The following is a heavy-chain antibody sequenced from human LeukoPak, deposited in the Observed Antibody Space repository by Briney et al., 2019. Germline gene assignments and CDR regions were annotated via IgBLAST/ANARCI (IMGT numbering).Heavy chain of an antibody. CDR1: GGSISSYY. CDR3: ASRLETGFDY. J-gene: IGHJ4*02. CDR2: INHSGST. Sequence: SETLSLTCTVSGGSISSYYWSWIRQPPGKGLEWIGEINHSGSTNYNPSLKSRVTISVDTSKNQFSLKLSSVTAADTAVYYCASRLETGFDYWGQGTLVTVSS. D-gene: IGHD6-6*01. V-gene: IGHV4-34*01.